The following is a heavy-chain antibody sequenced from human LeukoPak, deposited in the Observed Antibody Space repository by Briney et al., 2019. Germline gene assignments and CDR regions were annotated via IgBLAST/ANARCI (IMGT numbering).Heavy chain of an antibody. D-gene: IGHD3-22*01. CDR2: IYSGGST. CDR1: EFSVGSNY. J-gene: IGHJ3*02. V-gene: IGHV3-66*01. Sequence: GGSLRLSCAASEFSVGSNYMTWVRQAPGQGLEWVSLIYSGGSTYYADSVKGRFTISRDNAKNSLYLQMNSLRADDTAVYYCARDLTWIQRHVVVINAFDIWGQGTMVTVSS. CDR3: ARDLTWIQRHVVVINAFDI.